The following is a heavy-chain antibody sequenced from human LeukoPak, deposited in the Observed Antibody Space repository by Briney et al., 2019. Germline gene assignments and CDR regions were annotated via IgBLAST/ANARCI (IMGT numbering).Heavy chain of an antibody. V-gene: IGHV4-59*08. CDR3: ARHRIYGGSYSHFDP. Sequence: SETLSLTCTVSGGSISSYYWSWIRQPPGKGLEWIGYIYYSGSTNYNPSLKSRVTISVDTSKNQFSLKLSSVTAADTAVYYCARHRIYGGSYSHFDPWGQGTLVTVSS. CDR1: GGSISSYY. D-gene: IGHD1-26*01. CDR2: IYYSGST. J-gene: IGHJ5*02.